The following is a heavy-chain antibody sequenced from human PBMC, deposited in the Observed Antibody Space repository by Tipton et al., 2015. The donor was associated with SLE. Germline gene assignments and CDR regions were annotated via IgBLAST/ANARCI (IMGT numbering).Heavy chain of an antibody. V-gene: IGHV4-39*07. CDR3: ARRTSGYAPDY. CDR1: GGSISSSNYY. D-gene: IGHD5-12*01. Sequence: TLSLTCTVSGGSISSSNYYWGWIRQPPGKGLEWIGEINHSGGTNYNPSLKSRVTVSVDTPTNQFSLKLSSVTAADTAFYYCARRTSGYAPDYWGQGTLVTVSS. CDR2: INHSGGT. J-gene: IGHJ4*02.